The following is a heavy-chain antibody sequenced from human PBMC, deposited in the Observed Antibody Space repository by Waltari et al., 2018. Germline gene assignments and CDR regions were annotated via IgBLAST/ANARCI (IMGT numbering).Heavy chain of an antibody. Sequence: QVQLVQSGAEVKKTGASVMVSCKASGYTFPGYYMNWVRQAPGHGLGWMAWMKPSTGGTKYAEKFQGRVSVTCDTSIRTAYMELNSLTSDDTAVYYCARGFGTAAHDHYGNSFDPWGQGTLVTVSS. CDR1: GYTFPGYY. CDR2: MKPSTGGT. J-gene: IGHJ5*02. CDR3: ARGFGTAAHDHYGNSFDP. D-gene: IGHD6-25*01. V-gene: IGHV1-2*02.